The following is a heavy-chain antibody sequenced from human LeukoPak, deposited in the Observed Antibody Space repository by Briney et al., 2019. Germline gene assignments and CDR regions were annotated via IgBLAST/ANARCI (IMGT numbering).Heavy chain of an antibody. J-gene: IGHJ4*02. CDR1: GFTFSSYS. D-gene: IGHD4-11*01. CDR2: ISSGSSTI. Sequence: GGSLRLSCAASGFTFSSYSMNWVRQAPGKGLEWVSHISSGSSTIYYADSVKGRFTISRDNAKSSLYLQMNSLRAEDTAVYYCARDRITITMPFDYWGQGTLVTVSS. V-gene: IGHV3-48*01. CDR3: ARDRITITMPFDY.